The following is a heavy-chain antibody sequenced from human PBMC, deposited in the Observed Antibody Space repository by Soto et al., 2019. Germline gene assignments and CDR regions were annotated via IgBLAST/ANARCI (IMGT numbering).Heavy chain of an antibody. Sequence: QVQLVESGGGVVQPGRSLRLSCAASGFTFSSYAMHWVRQAPGKGLEWVAVISYDGSNKYYADSVKGRFTISRDNSKNTLYLQMNSLRAEDTAVYYCARDVHDYGGNSPNWFDPWGQGTLVTVSS. J-gene: IGHJ5*02. D-gene: IGHD4-17*01. CDR1: GFTFSSYA. V-gene: IGHV3-30-3*01. CDR2: ISYDGSNK. CDR3: ARDVHDYGGNSPNWFDP.